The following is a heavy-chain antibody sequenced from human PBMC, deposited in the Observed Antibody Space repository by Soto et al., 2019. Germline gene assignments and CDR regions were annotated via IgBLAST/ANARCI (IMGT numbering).Heavy chain of an antibody. Sequence: GESLKISCKGSGYSFTSYWIGWGRQMPGKGLEWVGIIYPGDSDTRYSRTFQGQVTISADKSISTAYLQWSSLKASDTAMYYCASNRTGQTGTASAAFDIWGQGTMVTVSS. CDR2: IYPGDSDT. J-gene: IGHJ3*02. V-gene: IGHV5-51*01. CDR1: GYSFTSYW. D-gene: IGHD1-1*01. CDR3: ASNRTGQTGTASAAFDI.